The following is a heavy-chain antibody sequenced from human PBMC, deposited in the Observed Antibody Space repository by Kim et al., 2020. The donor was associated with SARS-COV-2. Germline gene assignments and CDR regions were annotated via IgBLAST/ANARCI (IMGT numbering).Heavy chain of an antibody. J-gene: IGHJ4*02. D-gene: IGHD2-15*01. V-gene: IGHV4-59*13. CDR2: IYYSGSG. Sequence: SETQSLTCTVSGGSISSYYWSWIRQPPGKGLEWIGYIYYSGSGNTNPSLKSQVTISVDTSKNQLSLKLSSVNAADTAVYYGARESVVGTAVVSDWGQGTLVTVSS. CDR1: GGSISSYY. CDR3: ARESVVGTAVVSD.